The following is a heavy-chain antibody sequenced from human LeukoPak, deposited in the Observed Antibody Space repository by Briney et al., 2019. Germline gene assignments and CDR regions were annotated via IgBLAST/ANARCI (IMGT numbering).Heavy chain of an antibody. Sequence: GRSLRLSCAVSGLIFRSYWVHWVRHPPGKGLVWVSRINSDGSSKIYADSVKGRFTIYRDNAENTLYLQMNSLRAEDTAVYCCARDDSSLLWFGELLSHYYFDYWGQGTLVTDCS. V-gene: IGHV3-74*01. CDR3: ARDDSSLLWFGELLSHYYFDY. D-gene: IGHD3-10*01. CDR2: INSDGSSK. J-gene: IGHJ4*02. CDR1: GLIFRSYW.